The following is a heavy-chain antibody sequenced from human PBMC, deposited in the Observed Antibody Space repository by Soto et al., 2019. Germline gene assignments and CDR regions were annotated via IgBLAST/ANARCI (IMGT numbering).Heavy chain of an antibody. CDR1: GYTFTSYA. J-gene: IGHJ4*02. D-gene: IGHD4-17*01. CDR2: INAGNGNT. CDR3: AREDYGDHVFDY. Sequence: ASVKVSCTASGYTFTSYAMHWVRQAPGQRLEWMGWINAGNGNTKYSQKFQGRVTITRDTSASTAYMELSSLRSEDTAVYYCAREDYGDHVFDYWGQGTLVTVSS. V-gene: IGHV1-3*01.